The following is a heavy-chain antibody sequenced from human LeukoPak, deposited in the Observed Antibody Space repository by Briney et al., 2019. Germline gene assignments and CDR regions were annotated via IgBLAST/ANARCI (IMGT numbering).Heavy chain of an antibody. CDR3: AKDSGVLHSETPALDY. J-gene: IGHJ4*02. CDR2: IRYDGSNK. D-gene: IGHD4/OR15-4a*01. CDR1: GFTFSSYG. Sequence: GGSLRLSCAASGFTFSSYGMHWVRQAPGKGLEWVAFIRYDGSNKYYADSVKGRFTISRDNSKNTLYLQMNSLRAEDTAVYYCAKDSGVLHSETPALDYWGQGTLVTVSS. V-gene: IGHV3-30*02.